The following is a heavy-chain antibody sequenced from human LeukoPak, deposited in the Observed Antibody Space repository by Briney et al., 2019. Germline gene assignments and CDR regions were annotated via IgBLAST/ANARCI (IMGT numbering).Heavy chain of an antibody. CDR2: INSDGSST. CDR3: ARDRLTYCGGDCSFDN. CDR1: GFTFSSYW. D-gene: IGHD2-21*01. J-gene: IGHJ4*02. V-gene: IGHV3-74*01. Sequence: GRSLRLSCAASGFTFSSYWMHWVRQAPGKGLVWVSRINSDGSSTSYADSVKGRFTISRDNAKNTLYLQMNSLRAEDTAVYYCARDRLTYCGGDCSFDNWGQGTLVTVSS.